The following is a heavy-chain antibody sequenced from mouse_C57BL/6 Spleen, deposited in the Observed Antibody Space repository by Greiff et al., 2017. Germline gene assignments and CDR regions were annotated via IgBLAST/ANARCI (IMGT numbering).Heavy chain of an antibody. V-gene: IGHV7-1*01. D-gene: IGHD1-1*01. CDR3: ARVFYYGRDWYFDD. CDR2: SSNKANDYTS. Sequence: EVMLVESGGGLVQSGRSLRLSCATSGFTFSDFYMEWVRQAPGKGLEWIAASSNKANDYTSAYSASVKGRLIVSRATSKIILYLQMNALRAEDTAMYYCARVFYYGRDWYFDDWGTGTTVTVSS. CDR1: GFTFSDFY. J-gene: IGHJ1*03.